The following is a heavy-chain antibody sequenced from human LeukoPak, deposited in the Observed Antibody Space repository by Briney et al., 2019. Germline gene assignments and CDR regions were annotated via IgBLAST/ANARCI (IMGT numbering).Heavy chain of an antibody. CDR2: IIPIFDTA. J-gene: IGHJ4*02. D-gene: IGHD2/OR15-2a*01. CDR3: ARDLSLGRGARVFDY. V-gene: IGHV1-69*05. CDR1: GLTFSSYA. Sequence: GASVKVSCKASGLTFSSYAITWVRQAPGQGLEWMGGIIPIFDTANYAQNFQGRVTITTDESTTTAYLELSSLTSEDTATYFCARDLSLGRGARVFDYWGQGTLVTVSS.